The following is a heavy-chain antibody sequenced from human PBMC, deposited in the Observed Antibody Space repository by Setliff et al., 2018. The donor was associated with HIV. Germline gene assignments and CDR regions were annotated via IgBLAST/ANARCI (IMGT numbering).Heavy chain of an antibody. D-gene: IGHD3-9*01. CDR3: XXDTGYILSGYRPHWYFDL. J-gene: IGHJ2*01. V-gene: IGHV4-4*09. CDR2: IYSTETT. CDR1: GDXXXXGNCE. Sequence: PSETLSLTCTFSGDXXXXGNCEREWNRRPPGQGLEWIGSIYSTETTNYNPSLKSRVTISSDTSKNLFSLKLTTVTAADAAVYYXXXDTGYILSGYRPHWYFDLWGRGTLVTVSS.